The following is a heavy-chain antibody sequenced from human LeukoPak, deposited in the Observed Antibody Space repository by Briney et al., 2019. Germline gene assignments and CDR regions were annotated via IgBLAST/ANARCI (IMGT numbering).Heavy chain of an antibody. CDR2: VNPNTGGT. CDR1: GYNFTGYY. V-gene: IGHV1-2*02. Sequence: ASVKVSCKASGYNFTGYYLHWVRQAPGQGLEWMGWVNPNTGGTNYAQKFQGRVTMTRDTSISTAYMELSRLRSDDTAVYYCARLQSGYNSDAFDIWGQGTMVTVSS. CDR3: ARLQSGYNSDAFDI. J-gene: IGHJ3*02. D-gene: IGHD5-12*01.